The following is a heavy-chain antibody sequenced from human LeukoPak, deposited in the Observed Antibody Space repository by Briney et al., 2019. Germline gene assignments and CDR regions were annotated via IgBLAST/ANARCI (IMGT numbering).Heavy chain of an antibody. D-gene: IGHD5-24*01. Sequence: SETLSLTCTVSGGSISNYYWSWIRQPPGKGLEWIGYIHFSGSSNQNPSLKSRVTMSVDTSKNQFSLKLSSVTAADTAVYYCARHVRSGYNLLDYWGLGTLVTVSS. J-gene: IGHJ4*02. CDR1: GGSISNYY. CDR2: IHFSGSS. CDR3: ARHVRSGYNLLDY. V-gene: IGHV4-59*08.